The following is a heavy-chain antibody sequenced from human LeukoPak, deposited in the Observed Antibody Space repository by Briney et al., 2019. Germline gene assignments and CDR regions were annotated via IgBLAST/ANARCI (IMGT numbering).Heavy chain of an antibody. J-gene: IGHJ4*02. Sequence: GGSLRLSCAASGFTFSGSAMHWVRQASGKGLEWVGRIRSKANSYATAYAASVKGRFTISRDDSKNTAYLQMNSLKTEDTAVYDCTRILWFGESYCFDYWGQGTLVTVSS. CDR2: IRSKANSYAT. CDR3: TRILWFGESYCFDY. D-gene: IGHD3-10*01. CDR1: GFTFSGSA. V-gene: IGHV3-73*01.